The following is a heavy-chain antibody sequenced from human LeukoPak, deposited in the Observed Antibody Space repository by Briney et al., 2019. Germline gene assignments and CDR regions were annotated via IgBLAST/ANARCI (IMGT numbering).Heavy chain of an antibody. CDR1: GYTFTGYY. D-gene: IGHD2-15*01. V-gene: IGHV1-2*02. Sequence: ASLKVSCKASGYTFTGYYIHWVRQAPGQGLEWMGWINPNSGGTNYAQKFQGRVTMTRDTSISTAYMELSSLRSDDTALYYCARDPEDCSGGSCYFYFDYWGRGTLVTVSS. CDR3: ARDPEDCSGGSCYFYFDY. CDR2: INPNSGGT. J-gene: IGHJ4*02.